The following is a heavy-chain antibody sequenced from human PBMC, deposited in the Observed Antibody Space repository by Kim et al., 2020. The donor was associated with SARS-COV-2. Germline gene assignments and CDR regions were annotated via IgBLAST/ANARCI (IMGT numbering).Heavy chain of an antibody. CDR1: GFTFSSYE. Sequence: GGSLRLSCAASGFTFSSYEMNWVRQAPGKGLEWVSYISSSGSTIYYADSVKGRFTISRDNAKNSLYLQMNSLRAEDTAVYYCARESRSDILTGYYLRPYRVGFDYWGQGTLVTVSS. D-gene: IGHD3-9*01. V-gene: IGHV3-48*03. CDR3: ARESRSDILTGYYLRPYRVGFDY. J-gene: IGHJ4*02. CDR2: ISSSGSTI.